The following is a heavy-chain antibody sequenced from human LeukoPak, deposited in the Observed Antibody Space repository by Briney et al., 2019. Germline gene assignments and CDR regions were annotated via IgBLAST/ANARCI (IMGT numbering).Heavy chain of an antibody. J-gene: IGHJ4*02. V-gene: IGHV4-4*07. CDR1: GASMNGYY. D-gene: IGHD5-12*01. CDR2: LFTGGNA. CDR3: ARGLRWDSGNDWGPEH. Sequence: SETLSLTCSVSGASMNGYYWIWIRQTAGKGLEWIGRLFTGGNAECNPSLKSRVTMSVGTSKSQFSLKLTSVTAADTAIYYCARGLRWDSGNDWGPEHWGQGVLVTVSS.